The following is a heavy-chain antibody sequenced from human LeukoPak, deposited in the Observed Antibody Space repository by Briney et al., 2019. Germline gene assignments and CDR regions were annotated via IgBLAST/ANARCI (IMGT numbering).Heavy chain of an antibody. J-gene: IGHJ4*02. D-gene: IGHD5-24*01. CDR2: IYPGDSDT. Sequence: GESLKISCKGSGYSFTSYWIGWVRQMPGKGLGWMGIIYPGDSDTRYSPSFQGQVTISADKSVSTAYLQWSSLKASDTAMYYCARPYRRDGYNFDYWGQGTLVTVSS. V-gene: IGHV5-51*01. CDR1: GYSFTSYW. CDR3: ARPYRRDGYNFDY.